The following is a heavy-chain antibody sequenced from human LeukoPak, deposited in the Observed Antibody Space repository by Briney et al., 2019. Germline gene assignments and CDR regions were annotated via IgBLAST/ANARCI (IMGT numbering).Heavy chain of an antibody. J-gene: IGHJ4*02. CDR3: TRDRIMTDF. D-gene: IGHD2-15*01. Sequence: PGGSLRLSCAASGFTFSSYAMSWVRQAPGKGLEWVSALSGSGGSTYYADSVKGRFTISRDNSKNTLFLQMNSLKTEDTALYYCTRDRIMTDFWGQGTLVTVSS. CDR2: LSGSGGST. V-gene: IGHV3-23*01. CDR1: GFTFSSYA.